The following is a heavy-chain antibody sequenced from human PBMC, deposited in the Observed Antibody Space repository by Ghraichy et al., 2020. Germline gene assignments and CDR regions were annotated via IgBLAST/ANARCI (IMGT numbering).Heavy chain of an antibody. Sequence: SETLSLTCAVYGGSFSGYYWSWFRQPPGKGLEWIGEINHSGSTNYNPSLKSRVTISVDTSKNQFSLKLSSVTAADTAVYYCARAGRLSRAFDIWGQGTMVTVYS. CDR3: ARAGRLSRAFDI. J-gene: IGHJ3*02. CDR1: GGSFSGYY. CDR2: INHSGST. V-gene: IGHV4-34*01.